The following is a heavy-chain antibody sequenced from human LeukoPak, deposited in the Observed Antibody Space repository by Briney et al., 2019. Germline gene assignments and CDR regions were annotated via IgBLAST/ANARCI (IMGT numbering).Heavy chain of an antibody. CDR3: ARHGLYQDYGY. CDR1: GGYISSSTSF. J-gene: IGHJ4*02. CDR2: VYYSGNT. V-gene: IGHV4-39*01. Sequence: SETLSLTCTVSGGYISSSTSFWAWIRQPPGKGLEWIGNVYYSGNTHYSPSLKSRVTISLDTSKSQFSLRLTSVTAADTAVYFCARHGLYQDYGYWGQGILVAVSS. D-gene: IGHD3-16*01.